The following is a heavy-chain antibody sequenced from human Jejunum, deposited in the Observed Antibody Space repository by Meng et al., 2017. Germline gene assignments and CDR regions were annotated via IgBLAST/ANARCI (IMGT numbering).Heavy chain of an antibody. Sequence: QVQLVESGGGLVKPGGSLRLSCAASGFIFNDFHMTWTRQTPEKGLEWVSHISTSGSTIYYADSVQGRFTISRDNARNSVYLHMNSLRAEDTAVYYCARDPKYCSGGSCYAGFVDYWGQGTLVTVSS. CDR1: GFIFNDFH. D-gene: IGHD2-15*01. J-gene: IGHJ4*02. CDR2: ISTSGSTI. V-gene: IGHV3-11*01. CDR3: ARDPKYCSGGSCYAGFVDY.